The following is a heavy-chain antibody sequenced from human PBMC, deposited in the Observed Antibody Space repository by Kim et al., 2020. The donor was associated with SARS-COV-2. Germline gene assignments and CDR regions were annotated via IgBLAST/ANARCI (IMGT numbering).Heavy chain of an antibody. CDR1: GFTFSSYG. J-gene: IGHJ4*02. D-gene: IGHD3-22*01. CDR2: ISYDGSNK. V-gene: IGHV3-30*18. CDR3: AKDRGDDSSGYEAFYFDY. Sequence: GGSLRLSCAASGFTFSSYGMHWVRQAPGKGLEWVAVISYDGSNKYYADSVKGRFTISRDNSKNTLYLQMNSLRAEDTAVYYCAKDRGDDSSGYEAFYFDYWGQGTLVTVSS.